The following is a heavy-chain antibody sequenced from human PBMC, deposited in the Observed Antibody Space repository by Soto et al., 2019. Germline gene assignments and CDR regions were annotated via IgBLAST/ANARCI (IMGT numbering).Heavy chain of an antibody. Sequence: GGSLRLSCAASGFTFSSYGMHWVRQAPGKGLEWVAVISYDGSNKYYADSVKGRFTISRDNSKNTLYLQMNSLRAEDTAVYYCAKGFVGATTGHFDYWGQGTLVTVSS. CDR3: AKGFVGATTGHFDY. V-gene: IGHV3-30*18. D-gene: IGHD1-26*01. CDR2: ISYDGSNK. CDR1: GFTFSSYG. J-gene: IGHJ4*02.